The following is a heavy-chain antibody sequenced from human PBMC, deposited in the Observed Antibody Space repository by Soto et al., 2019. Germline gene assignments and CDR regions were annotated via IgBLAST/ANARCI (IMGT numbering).Heavy chain of an antibody. Sequence: LKLSCAASGFTFSSSGMPCIRHAPGKGLEWVALMSYDGSKKYYADSVKGRFTISRDNCKNTLYLQMNRLRAEATAVYYCAKDLRGGDGYYYCMDVWGKGNTVTVSS. CDR3: AKDLRGGDGYYYCMDV. J-gene: IGHJ6*03. D-gene: IGHD2-21*01. CDR2: MSYDGSKK. CDR1: GFTFSSSG. V-gene: IGHV3-30*18.